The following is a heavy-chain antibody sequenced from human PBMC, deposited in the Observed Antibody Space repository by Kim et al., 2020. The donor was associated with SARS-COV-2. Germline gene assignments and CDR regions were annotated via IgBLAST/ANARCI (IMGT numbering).Heavy chain of an antibody. D-gene: IGHD3-3*01. CDR2: ISWNSGSI. CDR1: GFTFGDYA. J-gene: IGHJ5*02. CDR3: GKDGWVFGGFYNWFDP. V-gene: IGHV3-9*01. Sequence: GGSLRLSCAASGFTFGDYAMHWVRQAPGKALEWVSSISWNSGSIGYADSVKGRFTISSDNAKNSLYLQMNSLRAEDTALYYCGKDGWVFGGFYNWFDPWGQGTLVTVSS.